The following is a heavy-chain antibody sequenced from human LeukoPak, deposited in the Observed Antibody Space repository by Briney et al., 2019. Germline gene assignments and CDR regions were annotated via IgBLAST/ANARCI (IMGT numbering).Heavy chain of an antibody. Sequence: GSLRLSCAASEFTFSDSWMHWVRQAPGKGLVWVSRINRDGSIITYADSVKGRFTISRDNAKNTLYLQMNSLRAEDTAVYFCARSFKSNRYYFDYWGQGTLVTVSS. D-gene: IGHD2/OR15-2a*01. CDR1: EFTFSDSW. V-gene: IGHV3-74*03. CDR2: INRDGSII. CDR3: ARSFKSNRYYFDY. J-gene: IGHJ4*02.